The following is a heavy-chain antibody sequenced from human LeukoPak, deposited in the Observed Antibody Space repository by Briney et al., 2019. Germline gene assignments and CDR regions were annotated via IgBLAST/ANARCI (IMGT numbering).Heavy chain of an antibody. V-gene: IGHV3-23*01. CDR2: ISGSGGST. CDR3: ARDLFEDIVLTDAFDI. Sequence: GGSLRLSCAASGFTFSSYAMSWVRQAPGKGLEWVSAISGSGGSTYYADSVKGRFTISRDNAKNSLYLQMNSLRAEDTAVYYCARDLFEDIVLTDAFDIWGQGTMVTVSS. J-gene: IGHJ3*02. CDR1: GFTFSSYA. D-gene: IGHD5-12*01.